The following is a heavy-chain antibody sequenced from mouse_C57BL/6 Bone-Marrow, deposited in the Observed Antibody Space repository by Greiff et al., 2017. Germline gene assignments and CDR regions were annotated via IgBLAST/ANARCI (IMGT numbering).Heavy chain of an antibody. CDR1: GYTFTSYW. CDR3: AEGMDY. Sequence: QVQLQQPGAELVKPGASVTMSCKASGYTFTSYWLTWVKQRPGQGLEWIGDIYPGSGSTNYNEKFKRNATMPVDPSSSTAYMQLSSLTSEDSAVYYCAEGMDYWGRGTSVTVSS. V-gene: IGHV1-55*01. CDR2: IYPGSGST. J-gene: IGHJ4*01.